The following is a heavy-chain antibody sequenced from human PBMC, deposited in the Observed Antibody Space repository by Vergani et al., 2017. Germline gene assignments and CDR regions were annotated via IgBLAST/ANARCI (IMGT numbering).Heavy chain of an antibody. J-gene: IGHJ3*02. Sequence: EVQLVESGGGLVQPGGSLRLSCAASGFTFSSYWMSWVRQAPGKGLEWVANIKQDGSEKYYVDSVKGRFTISRDNSKNSLYLQMNSLRAEDTAVYYCAIKSGLDYDIFTGYYIKGSIDAFDIWGQGTMVTVSS. CDR1: GFTFSSYW. CDR2: IKQDGSEK. CDR3: AIKSGLDYDIFTGYYIKGSIDAFDI. V-gene: IGHV3-7*01. D-gene: IGHD3-9*01.